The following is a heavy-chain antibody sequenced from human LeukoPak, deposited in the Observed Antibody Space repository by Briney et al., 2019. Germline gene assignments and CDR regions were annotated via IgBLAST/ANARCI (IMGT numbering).Heavy chain of an antibody. J-gene: IGHJ6*02. CDR1: GYTFTSYD. D-gene: IGHD4-17*01. CDR3: ARSPATVTTSLDYYYYGMDV. V-gene: IGHV1-8*01. CDR2: MNPNGGNT. Sequence: ASVKVSCKASGYTFTSYDINWVRQATGQGLEWMGWMNPNGGNTGYAQKFQGRVTMTRNTSISTAYMELSSLRSEDTAVYYCARSPATVTTSLDYYYYGMDVWGQGTTVTVSS.